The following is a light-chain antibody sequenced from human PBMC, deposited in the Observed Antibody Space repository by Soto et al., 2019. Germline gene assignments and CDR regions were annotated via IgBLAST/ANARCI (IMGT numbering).Light chain of an antibody. CDR2: DAS. CDR1: QSVSVN. Sequence: EVVLTQSPAILSLSPGERATLSCRASQSVSVNFAWYQQKPGQAPRLLIYDASSRATGIPARFSGSGSGTDFTLTISSLEPDDFAVYYCQQRSNWPPKLTFGGGTKVDIK. CDR3: QQRSNWPPKLT. V-gene: IGKV3-11*01. J-gene: IGKJ4*01.